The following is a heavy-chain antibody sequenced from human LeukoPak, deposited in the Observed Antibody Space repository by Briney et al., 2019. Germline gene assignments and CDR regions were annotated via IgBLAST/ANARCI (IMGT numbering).Heavy chain of an antibody. D-gene: IGHD5-12*01. CDR1: GFSVSSNY. J-gene: IGHJ3*02. CDR2: IYSGGSA. V-gene: IGHV3-53*01. CDR3: ARSGYGVAFDI. Sequence: GGSLRLSCAASGFSVSSNYMSWVRQAPGKGLEWVSVIYSGGSAYYADSVKGRFTISRDNSKNTLYLQMSSLRAEDTAVYYCARSGYGVAFDIWGQGTMVTVSS.